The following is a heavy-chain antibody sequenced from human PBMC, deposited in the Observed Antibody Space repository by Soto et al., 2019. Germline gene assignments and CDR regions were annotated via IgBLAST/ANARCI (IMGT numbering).Heavy chain of an antibody. CDR3: ARHGERTIRSLNWFDP. CDR2: ISGSDGST. J-gene: IGHJ5*02. V-gene: IGHV3-23*01. D-gene: IGHD4-17*01. Sequence: GGSMRLSCAASGFIFNSYAMSWVRQAPGKGLEWVSSISGSDGSTYDADSVKGRFSISRDSSKNTLHLQMNSLRADDTAVYYCARHGERTIRSLNWFDPWGQGTLVTVSS. CDR1: GFIFNSYA.